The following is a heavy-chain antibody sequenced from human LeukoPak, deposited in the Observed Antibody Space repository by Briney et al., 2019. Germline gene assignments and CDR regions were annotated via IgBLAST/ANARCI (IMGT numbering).Heavy chain of an antibody. V-gene: IGHV3-7*01. Sequence: GGSLRLSCAASRFTISSYAMSWVRQAPGKGLEWVANIKQDGSEKYYVDSVKGRFTISRDNAKNSLYLLMNSLRAEDTAVYYCARDRCSSTSCFIDYWSQGTLVTVSS. CDR3: ARDRCSSTSCFIDY. J-gene: IGHJ4*02. CDR1: RFTISSYA. CDR2: IKQDGSEK. D-gene: IGHD2-2*01.